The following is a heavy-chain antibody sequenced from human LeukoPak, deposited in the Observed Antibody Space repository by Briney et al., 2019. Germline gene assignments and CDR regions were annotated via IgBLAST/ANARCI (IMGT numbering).Heavy chain of an antibody. V-gene: IGHV1-69*13. J-gene: IGHJ4*02. CDR1: GGTFSSYA. CDR2: IIPIFGTA. Sequence: SVKVSCKASGGTFSSYAISWVRQAPGQGLEWMGGIIPIFGTANYAQKFQGRVTITADESTSTAYMELSSLRSEDTAVYYCVKESGAVFGPDYFDSWGQGTLVTVSS. CDR3: VKESGAVFGPDYFDS. D-gene: IGHD6-19*01.